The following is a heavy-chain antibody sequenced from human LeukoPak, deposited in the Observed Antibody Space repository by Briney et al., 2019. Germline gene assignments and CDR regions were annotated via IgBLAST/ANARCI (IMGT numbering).Heavy chain of an antibody. CDR1: GGSISSSSYY. CDR3: ALFVDTAMVGIYYFDY. J-gene: IGHJ4*02. V-gene: IGHV4-39*07. CDR2: IYYSGST. Sequence: SETLSLTCTVSGGSISSSSYYWGWIRQPPGKGLEWIGSIYYSGSTYYNPSLKSRVTISVDTSKNQFSLKLSSVTAADTAVYYCALFVDTAMVGIYYFDYWGQGTLVTVSS. D-gene: IGHD5-18*01.